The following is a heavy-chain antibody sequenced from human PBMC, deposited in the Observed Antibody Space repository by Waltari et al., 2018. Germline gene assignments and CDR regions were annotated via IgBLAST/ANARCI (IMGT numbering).Heavy chain of an antibody. J-gene: IGHJ4*02. CDR3: ARDRRQLWLIEYYFDY. CDR2: IYHSGST. Sequence: QVQLQESGPGLVKPSETLSLTCAVSGYSISSGYYWGWIRQPPGKGLEWIGSIYHSGSTYYNPSLKSRVTISVDTSKNQFSLKLSSVTAADTAVYYCARDRRQLWLIEYYFDYWGQGTLVTVYS. CDR1: GYSISSGYY. V-gene: IGHV4-38-2*02. D-gene: IGHD5-18*01.